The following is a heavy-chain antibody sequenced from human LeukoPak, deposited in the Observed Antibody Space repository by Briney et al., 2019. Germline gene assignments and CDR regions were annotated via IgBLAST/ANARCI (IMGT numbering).Heavy chain of an antibody. V-gene: IGHV4-59*12. CDR2: IYYSGST. CDR1: GGSISSYY. CDR3: ARAGFGGYCSSTSCPYYMDV. D-gene: IGHD2-2*03. Sequence: PSETLSLTCFVSGGSISSYYWSWIRQPPGKGLEWIGYIYYSGSTNYNPSLKSRVTISVDTSKNQFSLKLSSVTAADTAVYYCARAGFGGYCSSTSCPYYMDVWGKGTTVTVSS. J-gene: IGHJ6*03.